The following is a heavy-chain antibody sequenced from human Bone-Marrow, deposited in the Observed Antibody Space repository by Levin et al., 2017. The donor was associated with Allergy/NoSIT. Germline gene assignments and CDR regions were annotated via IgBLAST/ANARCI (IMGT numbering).Heavy chain of an antibody. CDR1: GYSISSDHH. CDR3: ARGSVYCSVTTCYPGGTWFDP. V-gene: IGHV4-38-2*01. D-gene: IGHD2-2*01. J-gene: IGHJ5*02. Sequence: PSETLSLNCDVSGYSISSDHHWGWLRQPPGMGLEWIGSVSHTGKTYFNASLGSRVIISVDTSKNQFSLKMSSVTAADTAVYFCARGSVYCSVTTCYPGGTWFDPWGQGALVTVSS. CDR2: VSHTGKT.